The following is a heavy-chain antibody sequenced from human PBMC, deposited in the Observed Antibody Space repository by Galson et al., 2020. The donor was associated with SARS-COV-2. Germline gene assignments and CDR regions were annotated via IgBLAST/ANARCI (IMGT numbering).Heavy chain of an antibody. V-gene: IGHV3-11*01. Sequence: GESLKISCAASGFTFSDYYMSWIRQAPGKGLEWVSYISIGGRPTYYADSVKGRFTVSRDNAQNSLFLQMNSLRAEDTAVYYCARFSVWYYPGEDDMFQIPYWGQGTLVTVSS. J-gene: IGHJ4*02. CDR3: ARFSVWYYPGEDDMFQIPY. CDR2: ISIGGRPT. D-gene: IGHD3-16*01. CDR1: GFTFSDYY.